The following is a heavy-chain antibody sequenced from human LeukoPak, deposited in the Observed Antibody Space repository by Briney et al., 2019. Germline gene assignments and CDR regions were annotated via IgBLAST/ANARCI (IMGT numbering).Heavy chain of an antibody. CDR3: AKDRGGYYYYFDY. Sequence: GESLKISCAASGFSFSNYGMHWVRQAPGKGLEWVAVIWYDGSNKYYADSVKGRFTISRDNSKNTLYLQMNSLRAEDTAVYYCAKDRGGYYYYFDYWGQGTLVTVSS. J-gene: IGHJ4*02. CDR1: GFSFSNYG. CDR2: IWYDGSNK. V-gene: IGHV3-33*06. D-gene: IGHD3-22*01.